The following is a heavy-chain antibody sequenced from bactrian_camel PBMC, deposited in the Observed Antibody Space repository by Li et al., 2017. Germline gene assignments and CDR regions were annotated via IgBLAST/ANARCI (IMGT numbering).Heavy chain of an antibody. J-gene: IGHJ4*01. D-gene: IGHD1*01. CDR1: GFTFSNYG. CDR2: IPISGGTT. V-gene: IGHV3S40*01. CDR3: ANSGLAY. Sequence: VQLVESGGGLVQPGESLRLSCAASGFTFSNYGMSWVRHAPGKGLEWVSVIPISGGTTYYADSVKGRFTISRDNAKNTGYLRMNSLKSEDTALYYCANSGLAYWGQGTQVTVS.